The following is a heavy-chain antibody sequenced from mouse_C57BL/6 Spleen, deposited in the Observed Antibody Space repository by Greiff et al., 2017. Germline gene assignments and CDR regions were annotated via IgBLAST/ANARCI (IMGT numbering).Heavy chain of an antibody. Sequence: QVQLQQPGAELVLPGASVKLSCKASGYTFPSYWMHWVKQRPGQGLEWIGELDPSDNYPNYNQKFKGKSTLTVYKSSSTPYMQLSRLTSDDSAVYYCARTDYYSSSYWYAVDYWGQGTSVTVSS. CDR3: ARTDYYSSSYWYAVDY. D-gene: IGHD1-1*01. J-gene: IGHJ4*01. CDR2: LDPSDNYP. V-gene: IGHV1-69*01. CDR1: GYTFPSYW.